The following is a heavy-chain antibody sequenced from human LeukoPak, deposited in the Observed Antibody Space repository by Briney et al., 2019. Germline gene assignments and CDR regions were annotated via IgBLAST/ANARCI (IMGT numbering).Heavy chain of an antibody. CDR2: IYTSGST. D-gene: IGHD2-2*01. CDR1: GGSISSGSYY. V-gene: IGHV4-61*02. CDR3: ARAAAALFDI. J-gene: IGHJ3*02. Sequence: SETLSLTCTVSGGSISSGSYYWSWIRQPAGKGLEWIGCIYTSGSTNYNPSLKSRVTISVDTSKNQFSLKLSSVTAADTAVYYCARAAAALFDIWGQGTMVTVSS.